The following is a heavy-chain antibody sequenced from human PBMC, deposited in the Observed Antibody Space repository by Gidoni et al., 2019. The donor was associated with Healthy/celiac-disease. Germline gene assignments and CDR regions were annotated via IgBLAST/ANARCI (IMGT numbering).Heavy chain of an antibody. J-gene: IGHJ6*04. CDR3: ASSDVYYYYGMDV. CDR2: IYYSGSN. D-gene: IGHD1-26*01. CDR1: GGSISSSSYY. Sequence: QLQLQESGPGLVKPSETLSLTCTVSGGSISSSSYYWGWIRQPPGQWLEWIGSIYYSGSNYYNPSLKSRVTISVDTSKNQFSLKLSSVTAADTAVYYCASSDVYYYYGMDVWGKGTTVTVSS. V-gene: IGHV4-39*07.